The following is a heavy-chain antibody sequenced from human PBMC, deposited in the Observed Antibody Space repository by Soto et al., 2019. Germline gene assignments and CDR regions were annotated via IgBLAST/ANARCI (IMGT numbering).Heavy chain of an antibody. Sequence: PSETLSLTCTVSGGSISSYYWSWIRQPPGKGLEWIGYIYYSGSTNYNPSLKSRVTISVDTSKNQFSLKLSSVTAADTAVYYCARDEGARYDILTGYHYNWFDPWGQGTLVTVS. V-gene: IGHV4-59*01. D-gene: IGHD3-9*01. CDR3: ARDEGARYDILTGYHYNWFDP. CDR1: GGSISSYY. J-gene: IGHJ5*02. CDR2: IYYSGST.